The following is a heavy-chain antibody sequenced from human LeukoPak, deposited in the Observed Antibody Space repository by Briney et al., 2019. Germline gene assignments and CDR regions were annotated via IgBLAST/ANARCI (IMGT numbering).Heavy chain of an antibody. CDR3: AREDTHLYCSGGSCYSGGGIDY. J-gene: IGHJ4*02. D-gene: IGHD2-15*01. CDR2: IIPIFGTA. CDR1: GGTFSSYA. Sequence: GASVNVSCKASGGTFSSYAISWVRQAPGQGLEWMGGIIPIFGTANYAQKFQGRVTITADESTSTAYMELSSLRSEDTAVYYCAREDTHLYCSGGSCYSGGGIDYWGQGTLVTVSS. V-gene: IGHV1-69*13.